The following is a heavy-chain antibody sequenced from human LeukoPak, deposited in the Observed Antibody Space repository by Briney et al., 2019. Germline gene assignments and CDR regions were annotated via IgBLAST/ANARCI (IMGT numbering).Heavy chain of an antibody. CDR2: IYYSGST. V-gene: IGHV4-39*01. Sequence: SETLSLTCTVSGGSISSSSYYWGWIRQPPGKGLEWIGSIYYSGSTYYNPSLKSRVTISVDTSKNQFSLKLSSVTAADTAVYYCAVTNYDILTGYSNWFDPWGQGTLVTVSS. J-gene: IGHJ5*02. CDR3: AVTNYDILTGYSNWFDP. CDR1: GGSISSSSYY. D-gene: IGHD3-9*01.